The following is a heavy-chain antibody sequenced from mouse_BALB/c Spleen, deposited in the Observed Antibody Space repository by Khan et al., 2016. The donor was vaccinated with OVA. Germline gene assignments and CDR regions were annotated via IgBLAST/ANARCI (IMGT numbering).Heavy chain of an antibody. Sequence: EVQLQQSGPDLVKPGASVKISCKASGYSFTLYYMSWVKQSHGKSLEWIGRINTKTDNINYNQEFKGRAILTVDKSSNTAYMELRSLTSEDSAVYFCSRGYDFFASWGQGTLVTVSA. D-gene: IGHD2-14*01. J-gene: IGHJ3*01. CDR1: GYSFTLYY. V-gene: IGHV1-26*01. CDR2: INTKTDNI. CDR3: SRGYDFFAS.